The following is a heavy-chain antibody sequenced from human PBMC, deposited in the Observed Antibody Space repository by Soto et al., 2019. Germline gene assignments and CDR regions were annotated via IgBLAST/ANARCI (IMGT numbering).Heavy chain of an antibody. CDR2: ISAYNGNT. CDR3: ARDWVAAAGSLVAPHYYYGMDV. V-gene: IGHV1-18*01. CDR1: GYTFTSYG. J-gene: IGHJ6*02. Sequence: ASVKLSCKASGYTFTSYGISWVRQAPGQGLEWMGWISAYNGNTNYAQKLQGRVTMTTDTSTSTAYMELRSLRSDDTAVYYCARDWVAAAGSLVAPHYYYGMDVWGQGTTVTVSS. D-gene: IGHD6-13*01.